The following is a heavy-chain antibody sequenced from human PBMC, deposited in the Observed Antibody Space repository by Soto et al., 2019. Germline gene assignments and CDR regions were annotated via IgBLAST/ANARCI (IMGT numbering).Heavy chain of an antibody. CDR3: ARGSDYYGSGSYTYYYGMDV. Sequence: PGGSLRLSCAASGFTFSSYSMNWVRQAPGKGLEWVSSISSSSSYIYYADSVKGRFTISRDNAKNSLYLQMNSLRAEDTAVYYCARGSDYYGSGSYTYYYGMDVWGQGTAVTVSS. D-gene: IGHD3-10*01. CDR1: GFTFSSYS. CDR2: ISSSSSYI. V-gene: IGHV3-21*01. J-gene: IGHJ6*02.